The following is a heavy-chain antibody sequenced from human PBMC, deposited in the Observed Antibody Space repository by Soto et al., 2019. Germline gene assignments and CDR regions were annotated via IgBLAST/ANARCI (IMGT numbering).Heavy chain of an antibody. V-gene: IGHV3-15*01. J-gene: IGHJ6*03. CDR1: GFTFSNAW. CDR2: IKSKTDGGTT. CDR3: TTARYYYYMDV. Sequence: GESLKISCAASGFTFSNAWMSWVRQAPGKGLEWVGRIKSKTDGGTTDYAAPVKGRFTISRDDSKNTLYLQMNSLKTEDTAVYYCTTARYYYYMDVWGKGTTVTVSS.